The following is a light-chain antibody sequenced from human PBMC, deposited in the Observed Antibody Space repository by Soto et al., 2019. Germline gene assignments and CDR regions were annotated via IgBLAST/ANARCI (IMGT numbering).Light chain of an antibody. CDR3: QQYNSYSWT. Sequence: DIQMTQSPSTLSASVGHRVTITCRASQSISSWLAWYQQKPGKATKLLIYDASSLESGVPSRFSGSGSGTEFTLTISSLQPDDFATYYCQQYNSYSWTFGQGTKVDIK. CDR1: QSISSW. J-gene: IGKJ1*01. V-gene: IGKV1-5*01. CDR2: DAS.